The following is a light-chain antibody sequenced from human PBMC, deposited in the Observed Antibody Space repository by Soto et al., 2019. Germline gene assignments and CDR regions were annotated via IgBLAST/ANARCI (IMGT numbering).Light chain of an antibody. CDR3: HQRQSWPRT. CDR1: QTVNSR. CDR2: HTS. J-gene: IGKJ1*01. V-gene: IGKV3-11*01. Sequence: EIVLTQAPATLSSSPGEIATLSCSASQTVNSRLAWYQHKPGQAPRLLIYHTSNRATGIPARFSGSGSGTDFTLTISSLEPEDFAVYYCHQRQSWPRTFGQGTKVDIK.